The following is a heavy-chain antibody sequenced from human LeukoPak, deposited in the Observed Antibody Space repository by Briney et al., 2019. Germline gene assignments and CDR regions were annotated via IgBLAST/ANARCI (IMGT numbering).Heavy chain of an antibody. CDR3: AREFYRDYYDSSGYYFDY. CDR1: GFTFSSYA. J-gene: IGHJ4*02. D-gene: IGHD3-22*01. Sequence: GGSLRLSCAASGFTFSSYAMHWVRQAPGKGLEWVAVISYDGSNKYYADSVKGRFTISRDNSKNTLYLQMNSLRAEDTAVYYCAREFYRDYYDSSGYYFDYWGQGTLVTVSS. V-gene: IGHV3-30*07. CDR2: ISYDGSNK.